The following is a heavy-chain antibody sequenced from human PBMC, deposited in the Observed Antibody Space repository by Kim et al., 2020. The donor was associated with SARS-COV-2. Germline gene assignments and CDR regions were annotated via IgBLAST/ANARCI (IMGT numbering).Heavy chain of an antibody. J-gene: IGHJ6*02. CDR2: IYYSGST. V-gene: IGHV4-31*03. CDR1: GGSISSGGYY. CDR3: ARNVRWTTVFYYYGMDV. D-gene: IGHD4-17*01. Sequence: SETLSLTCTVSGGSISSGGYYWSWIRQHPGKGLEWIGYIYYSGSTYYNPSLKSRVTISVDTSKNQFSLKLSSVTAADTAVYYCARNVRWTTVFYYYGMDVWGQGTTVTVSS.